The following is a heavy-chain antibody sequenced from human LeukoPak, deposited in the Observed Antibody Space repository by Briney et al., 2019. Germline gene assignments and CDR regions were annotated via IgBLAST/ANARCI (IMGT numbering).Heavy chain of an antibody. Sequence: SETLSLTCAVYGGSFSGYYWTWIRQPPGKGLEWIGEIDHSGRTSYNSSLKSRVTISEDMSKNQFSLRLNSVTAADTAVYFCARGLSSGGYYSSLDSWGQGTLVTVSS. CDR3: ARGLSSGGYYSSLDS. J-gene: IGHJ4*02. D-gene: IGHD3-10*01. CDR1: GGSFSGYY. V-gene: IGHV4-34*01. CDR2: IDHSGRT.